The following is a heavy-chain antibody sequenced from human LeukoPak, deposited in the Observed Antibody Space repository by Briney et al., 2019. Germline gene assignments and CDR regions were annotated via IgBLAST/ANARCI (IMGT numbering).Heavy chain of an antibody. CDR2: STGSGRTT. J-gene: IGHJ4*02. CDR3: AREGGYCSSTSCPSPALDY. CDR1: GFTFSNYA. V-gene: IGHV3-23*01. D-gene: IGHD2-2*01. Sequence: GGSLRLSCAASGFTFSNYAMTWVRQAPGRGLEWVSASTGSGRTTYYADSVMGRFTISRDNSKNTLYLQMNSLRAEDTAVYYCAREGGYCSSTSCPSPALDYWGQGTLVTVSS.